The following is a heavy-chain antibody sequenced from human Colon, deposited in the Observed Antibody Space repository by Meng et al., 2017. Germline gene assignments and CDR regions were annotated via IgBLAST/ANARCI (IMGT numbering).Heavy chain of an antibody. CDR1: GDSLSSDTYS. CDR2: INHSGST. D-gene: IGHD1-1*01. CDR3: ARGLNEGGLAHNWFDP. J-gene: IGHJ5*02. V-gene: IGHV4-31*03. Sequence: QGQLHESVPGLVKPSHNLSLTCTVSGDSLSSDTYSWTWIRQDPGKGLEWIGIINHSGSTYYNPSLKSRVTMSLDTSKQQFSLKLISVTAADTAVYFCARGLNEGGLAHNWFDPWGQGTLVTVSS.